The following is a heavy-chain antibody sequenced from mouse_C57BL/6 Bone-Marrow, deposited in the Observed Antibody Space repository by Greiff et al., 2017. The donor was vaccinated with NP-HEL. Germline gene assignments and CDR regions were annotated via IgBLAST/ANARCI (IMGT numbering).Heavy chain of an antibody. CDR3: ARGLLWLRRRDYYAMDY. D-gene: IGHD2-2*01. CDR1: GYTFTSYW. Sequence: QVQLQQPGAELVKPGASVKLSCKASGYTFTSYWMHWVKQRPGQGLEWIGMIHPNSGSTNYNEKFKSKATLTVDKSYSTAYMQLSSLTSEYSAVYYCARGLLWLRRRDYYAMDYWGQGTSVTVSS. CDR2: IHPNSGST. V-gene: IGHV1-64*01. J-gene: IGHJ4*01.